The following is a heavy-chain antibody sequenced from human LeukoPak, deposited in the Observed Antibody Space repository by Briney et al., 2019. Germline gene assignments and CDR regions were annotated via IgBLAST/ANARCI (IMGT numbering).Heavy chain of an antibody. D-gene: IGHD3-22*01. J-gene: IGHJ4*02. V-gene: IGHV4-59*01. Sequence: PSETLSLTCTVSGGFISSYYWSWLRQPPGKGLEWIGYIYYSGSTNYNPSLKSRVTISVDTSKNQFSLKLSSVTAADTAVYYCARAQYYYDGSGYYYYFDYWGQGTLVTVSS. CDR2: IYYSGST. CDR1: GGFISSYY. CDR3: ARAQYYYDGSGYYYYFDY.